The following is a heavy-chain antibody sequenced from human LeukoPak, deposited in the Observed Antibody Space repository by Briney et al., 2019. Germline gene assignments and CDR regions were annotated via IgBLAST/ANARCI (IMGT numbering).Heavy chain of an antibody. CDR2: IYPGDSET. V-gene: IGHV5-51*01. Sequence: HGESLKISCKGSGYSFTSYWIAWVRQMPGKGLEWMGIIYPGDSETRYSLSFQGQVTISADKSISTAYLQWSSLKASDTAMYYCARRIAVSATFDYWGQGTLVTVSS. D-gene: IGHD6-13*01. J-gene: IGHJ4*02. CDR3: ARRIAVSATFDY. CDR1: GYSFTSYW.